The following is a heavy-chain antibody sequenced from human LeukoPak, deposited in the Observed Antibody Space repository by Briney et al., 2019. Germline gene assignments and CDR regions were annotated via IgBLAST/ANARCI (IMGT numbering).Heavy chain of an antibody. Sequence: GGSLRLSCAASGFTFSSYAMSWVRQAPGKGLEWVSAISGSGGSTYYADSVKGRFTISRDNSKNTLYLQMNSLRAEDTAVYYCAKGAYYYDSSGYPFDYWGQGTLVTVSS. CDR3: AKGAYYYDSSGYPFDY. CDR2: ISGSGGST. CDR1: GFTFSSYA. J-gene: IGHJ4*02. D-gene: IGHD3-22*01. V-gene: IGHV3-23*01.